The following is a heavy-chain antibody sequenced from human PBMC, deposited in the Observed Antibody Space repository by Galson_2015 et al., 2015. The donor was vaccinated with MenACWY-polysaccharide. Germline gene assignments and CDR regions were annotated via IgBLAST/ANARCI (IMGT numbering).Heavy chain of an antibody. CDR2: ISYDGSNK. CDR1: GFSFSDNY. Sequence: SLRLSCAASGFSFSDNYMSWIRQAPGKGLEWVAVISYDGSNKYYADSEKSRSTISRDNSKNTLYLRMNSLRVEDTAVYYCARSYCSRTSCDGMDVWGQGTTVTASS. J-gene: IGHJ6*02. CDR3: ARSYCSRTSCDGMDV. D-gene: IGHD2-2*01. V-gene: IGHV3-30-3*01.